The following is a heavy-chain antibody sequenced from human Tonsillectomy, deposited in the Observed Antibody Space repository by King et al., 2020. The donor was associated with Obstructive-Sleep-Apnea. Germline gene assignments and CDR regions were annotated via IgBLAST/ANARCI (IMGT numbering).Heavy chain of an antibody. CDR1: GFTFSNHW. V-gene: IGHV3-7*03. Sequence: VQLVESGGGLVQPGGSLRLSCAASGFTFSNHWMSWVRQAPGKGLEWVANIKQDGSEKFYVDSVKGRFIISRDNAKNSLVLQMYSLRAEDTAVYYCARATAGSTLSGGLDPWGQGTLVTVSS. CDR2: IKQDGSEK. D-gene: IGHD1-7*01. CDR3: ARATAGSTLSGGLDP. J-gene: IGHJ5*02.